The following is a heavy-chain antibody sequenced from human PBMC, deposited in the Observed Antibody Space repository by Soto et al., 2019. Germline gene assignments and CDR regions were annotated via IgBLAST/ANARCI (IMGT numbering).Heavy chain of an antibody. CDR2: IRSKAYGGTT. D-gene: IGHD2-2*02. V-gene: IGHV3-49*03. CDR1: GFTFGDYA. CDR3: TSDIVVVPAAIYYYYYGMDV. Sequence: LRLSCTASGFTFGDYAMSWFRQAPGKGLEWVGFIRSKAYGGTTEYAASVKGRFTISRDDSKSIAYLQMNSLKTEDTAVYYCTSDIVVVPAAIYYYYYGMDVWGQGTTVTVSS. J-gene: IGHJ6*02.